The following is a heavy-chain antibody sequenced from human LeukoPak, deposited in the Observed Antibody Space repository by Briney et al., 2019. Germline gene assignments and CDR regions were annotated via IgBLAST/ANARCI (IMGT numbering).Heavy chain of an antibody. Sequence: GGSLRLSCAASGFTFSSYSMNWVRQAPGKGLEWVSYISSSSSTIYYADSVKGRFTISRDNAKNSLYLQMNSLRAEDTAVYYCARAPNKSDYGGFDYWGQGTLVTVSS. CDR3: ARAPNKSDYGGFDY. V-gene: IGHV3-48*01. J-gene: IGHJ4*02. D-gene: IGHD4-23*01. CDR2: ISSSSSTI. CDR1: GFTFSSYS.